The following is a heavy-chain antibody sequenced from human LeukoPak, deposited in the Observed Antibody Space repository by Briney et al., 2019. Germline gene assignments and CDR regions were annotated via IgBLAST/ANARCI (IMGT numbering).Heavy chain of an antibody. CDR2: ISGDGRRT. CDR3: AREDYYDSSGYEGAAFDI. D-gene: IGHD3-22*01. J-gene: IGHJ3*02. Sequence: GGSLRLSCAVSGFTFDDYYAIHWVRQAPGKGLEWVSLISGDGRRTNYTDSVKGRFTISRDNAKNSLYLQMNSLRAEDTAVYYCAREDYYDSSGYEGAAFDIWGQGTMVTVSS. V-gene: IGHV3-43*02. CDR1: GFTFDDYYA.